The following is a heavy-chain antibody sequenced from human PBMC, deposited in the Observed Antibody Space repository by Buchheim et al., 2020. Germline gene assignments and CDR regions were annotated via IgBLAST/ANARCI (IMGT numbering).Heavy chain of an antibody. CDR1: GGSISSSSYY. CDR2: IYYSGST. CDR3: ARHTWTIFGAVIIQTLFDY. Sequence: QLQLQESGPGLVKPSETLSLTCTVSGGSISSSSYYWGWIRQPPGKGLEWIGSIYYSGSTYYNPSLKSRVTISVDTSKNQFSLKLSSVTAADTAVYYCARHTWTIFGAVIIQTLFDYWGQGTL. V-gene: IGHV4-39*01. D-gene: IGHD3-3*01. J-gene: IGHJ4*02.